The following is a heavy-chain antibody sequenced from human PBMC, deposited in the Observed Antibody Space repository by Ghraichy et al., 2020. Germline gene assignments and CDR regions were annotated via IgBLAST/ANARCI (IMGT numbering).Heavy chain of an antibody. V-gene: IGHV3-7*01. J-gene: IGHJ4*02. D-gene: IGHD2-2*01. CDR2: MKQNGSEK. Sequence: GGSLRLSCAASGFTFSSYWMSWVRQAPGKRLEWVANMKQNGSEKYYVDSVKGRFTISRDNAKNSLYLQMNSLRAEDTAVYYCAREGTTGGYFDYWGQGTLVTFPS. CDR3: AREGTTGGYFDY. CDR1: GFTFSSYW.